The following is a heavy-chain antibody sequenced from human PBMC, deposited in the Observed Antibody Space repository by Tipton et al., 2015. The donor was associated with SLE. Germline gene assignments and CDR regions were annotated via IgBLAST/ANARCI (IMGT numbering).Heavy chain of an antibody. V-gene: IGHV1-69*02. CDR3: ARRYGSGTPFTA. D-gene: IGHD3-10*01. J-gene: IGHJ3*01. CDR1: GGTFSSYT. CDR2: IIPILGIA. Sequence: QVQLVQSGAEVKKPGSSVKVSCKASGGTFSSYTISWVRQAPGQGLEWMGRIIPILGIANYAQKFQGRVTITADKSTSTAYMELSSLRSEDTAVYYCARRYGSGTPFTAWGQGTMVTVSS.